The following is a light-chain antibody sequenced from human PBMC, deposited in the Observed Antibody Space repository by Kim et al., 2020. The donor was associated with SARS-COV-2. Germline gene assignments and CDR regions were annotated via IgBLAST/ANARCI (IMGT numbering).Light chain of an antibody. CDR2: SAS. J-gene: IGKJ4*01. CDR3: QQYANWPPVT. Sequence: VCPGERVTLSCRASESVRTNLAWYQQKPGQAPRLLLYSASTRATDVPARFSGSGSGTEFTLTISSLQSEDFGVYYCQQYANWPPVTFGGGTKLEI. V-gene: IGKV3-15*01. CDR1: ESVRTN.